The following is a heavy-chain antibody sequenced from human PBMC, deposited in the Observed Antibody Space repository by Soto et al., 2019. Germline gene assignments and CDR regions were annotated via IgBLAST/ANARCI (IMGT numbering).Heavy chain of an antibody. CDR3: ARSIVVVTALDY. Sequence: QVQLVQSGAEEKKPGASVKVSCKASGYTFTSYAMHWVRQAPGQRLEWMGWINAGNGNTKYSQKFQGRVTITRDTSASTDYMELSSMRSEDTAVYYCARSIVVVTALDYWCQGTLVTVSS. D-gene: IGHD2-21*02. CDR1: GYTFTSYA. V-gene: IGHV1-3*05. CDR2: INAGNGNT. J-gene: IGHJ4*02.